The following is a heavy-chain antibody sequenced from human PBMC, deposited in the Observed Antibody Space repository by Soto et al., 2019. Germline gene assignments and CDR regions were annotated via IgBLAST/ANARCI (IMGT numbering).Heavy chain of an antibody. CDR3: ARDGGDEDGIAAAGKFDY. J-gene: IGHJ4*02. D-gene: IGHD6-13*01. V-gene: IGHV4-59*01. Sequence: SETLSLTCTVSGGSISSYYWSWIRQPPGKGLEWIGYMYHSGSTYYNPSLKSRVTISVDTSKNQFSLKLSSVTAADTAVYYCARDGGDEDGIAAAGKFDYWGQGTLVTVSS. CDR2: MYHSGST. CDR1: GGSISSYY.